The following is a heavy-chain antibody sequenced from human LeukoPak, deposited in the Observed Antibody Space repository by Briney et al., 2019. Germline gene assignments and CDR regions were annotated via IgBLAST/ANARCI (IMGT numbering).Heavy chain of an antibody. Sequence: PSETLTLTCTVSGGSISSYYWSWIRQPPGKGLEWIGYIYYSGSTNDNPSLKSRVTISVDTSKNQFSLKLSSVTAADTAVYYCAIVYDRGPGYYDFWRGYYTAKYGMEVWGQGTTVTVSS. J-gene: IGHJ6*02. CDR2: IYYSGST. CDR1: GGSISSYY. D-gene: IGHD3-3*01. V-gene: IGHV4-59*01. CDR3: AIVYDRGPGYYDFWRGYYTAKYGMEV.